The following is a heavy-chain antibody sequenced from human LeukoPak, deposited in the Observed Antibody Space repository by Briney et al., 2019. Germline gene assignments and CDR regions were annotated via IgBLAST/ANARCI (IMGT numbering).Heavy chain of an antibody. CDR3: AVAAAGTAEVYYYYYYMDV. D-gene: IGHD6-13*01. CDR2: ISGSGGST. Sequence: GGSLRLSCAASGFTFSSYAMSWVRRAPGKGLEWVSAISGSGGSTYYADSVKGRFTISRDNSKNTLYLQMNSLRAEDTAVYYCAVAAAGTAEVYYYYYYMDVWGKGTTVTVSS. V-gene: IGHV3-23*01. J-gene: IGHJ6*03. CDR1: GFTFSSYA.